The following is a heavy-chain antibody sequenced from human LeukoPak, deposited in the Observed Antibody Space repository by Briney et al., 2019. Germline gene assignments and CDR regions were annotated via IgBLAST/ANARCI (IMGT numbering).Heavy chain of an antibody. CDR2: ISSSGSTI. V-gene: IGHV3-48*03. CDR3: ASAGATIYYYYYYRDV. J-gene: IGHJ6*03. D-gene: IGHD5-12*01. CDR1: GFTFSSYE. Sequence: GGSLRLSCAASGFTFSSYEMNWVRQAPGKGLEWVSYISSSGSTIYYADSVKGRFTNSRDNAENSLYLQMNSLRAEDTAVYYCASAGATIYYYYYYRDVWGKGTTVTVSS.